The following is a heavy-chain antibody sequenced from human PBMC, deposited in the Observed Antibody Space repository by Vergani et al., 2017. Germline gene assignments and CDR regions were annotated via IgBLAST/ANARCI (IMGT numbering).Heavy chain of an antibody. CDR2: ISAHNGET. CDR1: ANAFSNYG. Sequence: QVQLVQSRREVKEAGASVKVSCKASANAFSNYGLNWVRQAPGQRLEWRGWISAHNGETKYAQKFRGRVTLTTDTATTTVYLEVRNLRYDDTAIYYCARDLLNPGPLGYWGQGTLVIVSS. J-gene: IGHJ4*02. V-gene: IGHV1-18*04. CDR3: ARDLLNPGPLGY.